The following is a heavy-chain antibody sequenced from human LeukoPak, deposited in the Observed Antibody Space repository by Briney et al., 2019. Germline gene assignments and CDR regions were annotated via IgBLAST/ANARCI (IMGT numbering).Heavy chain of an antibody. CDR3: ARIDYSDYENDAFGI. CDR2: ISHSGST. V-gene: IGHV4-34*01. J-gene: IGHJ3*02. CDR1: GGSFSGYY. D-gene: IGHD4-11*01. Sequence: SETLSLTCAVYGGSFSGYYWSWIRQPPGKGLEWIGEISHSGSTDYNPSLKSRVTISADTSKNQFSLKLSSVTAADTAVYYCARIDYSDYENDAFGIWGQGTMVTVSS.